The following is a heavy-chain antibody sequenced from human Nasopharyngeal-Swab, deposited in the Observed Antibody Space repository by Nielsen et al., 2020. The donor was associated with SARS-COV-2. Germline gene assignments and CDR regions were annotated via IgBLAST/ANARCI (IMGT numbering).Heavy chain of an antibody. CDR2: IYYSGST. Sequence: SETLSLTCTVSGGSISSYYWSWIRQPPGEGLEWIGYIYYSGSTNYNPSLKSRVTISVDRSKNQFSLKLSSVTAADTAVYYCARAGITGTTRYDYWGQGTLVTVSS. CDR1: GGSISSYY. J-gene: IGHJ4*02. D-gene: IGHD1-7*01. V-gene: IGHV4-59*12. CDR3: ARAGITGTTRYDY.